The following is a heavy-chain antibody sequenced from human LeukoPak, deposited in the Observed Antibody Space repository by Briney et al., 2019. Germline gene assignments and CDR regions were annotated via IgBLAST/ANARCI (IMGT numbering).Heavy chain of an antibody. V-gene: IGHV4-59*08. J-gene: IGHJ4*02. D-gene: IGHD6-13*01. CDR1: GGSISDYY. Sequence: PSETLSPTCTVSGGSISDYYWTWIRQSPGTGLEWIGYMDYSGSTAYNPSLKSRVTVSVDTSKNQFSLKLSSVTAADTAVYYCARLGIAAALFDYWGQGTLVTVSS. CDR3: ARLGIAAALFDY. CDR2: MDYSGST.